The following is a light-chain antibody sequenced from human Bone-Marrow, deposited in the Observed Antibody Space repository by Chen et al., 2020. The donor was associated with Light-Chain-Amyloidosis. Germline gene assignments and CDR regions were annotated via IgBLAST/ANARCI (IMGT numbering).Light chain of an antibody. Sequence: DIQMTQSPSSLSASVGDRVTITCRASQSISSNLNWYQHKPGKAPNLLIYVASSLQTGVPSKFSGSGSGTDFTLTISSLQPEDFATYYCQQSYSTPITFGQGTRLESK. V-gene: IGKV1-39*01. CDR2: VAS. CDR3: QQSYSTPIT. CDR1: QSISSN. J-gene: IGKJ5*01.